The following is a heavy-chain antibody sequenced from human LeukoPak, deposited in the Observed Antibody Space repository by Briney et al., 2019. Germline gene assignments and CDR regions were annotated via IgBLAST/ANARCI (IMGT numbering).Heavy chain of an antibody. D-gene: IGHD2-21*01. V-gene: IGHV4-39*01. CDR3: ARGRGDSDY. Sequence: PSETLSLTCTVSGGSISSSSYYWGWIRQPPGKGLEWIGSIYYSGSTYYNPSLKSRVTISVDTSKDQFSLKLSSVTAADTAVYYCARGRGDSDYWGQGTLVTVSS. CDR2: IYYSGST. J-gene: IGHJ4*02. CDR1: GGSISSSSYY.